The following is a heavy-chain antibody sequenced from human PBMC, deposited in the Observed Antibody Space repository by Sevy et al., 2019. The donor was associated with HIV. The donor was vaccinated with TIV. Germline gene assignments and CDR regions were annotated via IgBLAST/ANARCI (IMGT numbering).Heavy chain of an antibody. CDR2: MSPNSGNT. CDR1: GYTFTSYD. Sequence: ASVKVSCKASGYTFTSYDVNWVRQATGHGLEWMGWMSPNSGNTGYAQTLQGRVTLTRNTSMSTAYMELTSLTSEDTAVYFCARNYDGSGSYFDFWGQGTLVTVSS. D-gene: IGHD3-10*01. CDR3: ARNYDGSGSYFDF. V-gene: IGHV1-8*01. J-gene: IGHJ4*02.